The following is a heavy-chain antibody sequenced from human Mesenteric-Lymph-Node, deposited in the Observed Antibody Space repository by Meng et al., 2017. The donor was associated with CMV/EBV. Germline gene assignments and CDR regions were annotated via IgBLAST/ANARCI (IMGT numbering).Heavy chain of an antibody. D-gene: IGHD3-10*01. CDR2: ISSSSSYI. Sequence: GESLKISCAASGFTFSSYSMNWVRQAPGKGLEWVSSISSSSSYIYYADSVKGQFTISRDNAKNSLYPQMNSLRAEDTAVYYCAREIDSGSYPLHGMDVWGQGTTVTVSS. CDR1: GFTFSSYS. V-gene: IGHV3-21*01. CDR3: AREIDSGSYPLHGMDV. J-gene: IGHJ6*02.